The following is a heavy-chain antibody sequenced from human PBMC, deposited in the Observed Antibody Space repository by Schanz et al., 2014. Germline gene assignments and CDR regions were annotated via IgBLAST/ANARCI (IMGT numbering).Heavy chain of an antibody. J-gene: IGHJ4*02. CDR3: VREGSTTPVAGLRSFDWLGRFDY. V-gene: IGHV3-72*01. CDR2: VRKKEFSDDTE. CDR1: GFSFSDHA. D-gene: IGHD3-9*01. Sequence: EVQVVESGGGLVQPGGSLRLSCAASGFSFSDHAMDWVRQAAGKGLEWVGRVRKKEFSDDTEEYAASVRGRFTISRDDSKNVVNLQMNGLKTEDTAMYYCVREGSTTPVAGLRSFDWLGRFDYWGQGALVTVSS.